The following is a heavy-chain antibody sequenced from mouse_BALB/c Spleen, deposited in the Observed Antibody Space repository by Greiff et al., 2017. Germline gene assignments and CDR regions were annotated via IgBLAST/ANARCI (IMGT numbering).Heavy chain of an antibody. CDR2: IYPGDGDT. CDR1: GYAFSSSW. V-gene: IGHV1-82*01. CDR3: ARWVGYATGDY. J-gene: IGHJ2*01. Sequence: VQRVESGPELVKPGASVKISCKASGYAFSSSWMNWVKQRPGQGLEWIGRIYPGDGDTNYNGKFKGKATLTADKSSSTAYMQLSSLTSVDSAVYFCARWVGYATGDYWGQGTTLTVSS. D-gene: IGHD1-1*01.